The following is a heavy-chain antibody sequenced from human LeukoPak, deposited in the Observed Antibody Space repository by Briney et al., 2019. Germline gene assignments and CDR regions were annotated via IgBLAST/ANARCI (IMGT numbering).Heavy chain of an antibody. Sequence: GGSLRLSCAASGFTFSDYYMSWIRQAPGKGLEWVSYISSSGRTINYADSVKGRFTISRDNAENSLYLQMNSLRAEDTAVYYCARAYSATYRVGDYWGQGTLVTVSS. CDR1: GFTFSDYY. CDR3: ARAYSATYRVGDY. CDR2: ISSSGRTI. V-gene: IGHV3-11*04. J-gene: IGHJ4*02. D-gene: IGHD1-26*01.